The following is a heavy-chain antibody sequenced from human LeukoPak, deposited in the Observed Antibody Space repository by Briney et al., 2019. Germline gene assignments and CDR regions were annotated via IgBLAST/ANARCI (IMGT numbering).Heavy chain of an antibody. V-gene: IGHV3-21*01. J-gene: IGHJ5*02. CDR2: ISSSSSYI. D-gene: IGHD2-15*01. Sequence: PGGSLRLSCVASGFSFNNYRMTWVRQAPGKGLEWVSSISSSSSYIYYADSVKGRFTISRDNAKNSLYLQMNSLRAEDTAVYYCARPYCSGGSCYSWWFDPWGQGTLVTVSS. CDR1: GFSFNNYR. CDR3: ARPYCSGGSCYSWWFDP.